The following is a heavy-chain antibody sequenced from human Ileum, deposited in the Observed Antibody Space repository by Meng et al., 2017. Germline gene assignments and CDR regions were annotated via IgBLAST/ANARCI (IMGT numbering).Heavy chain of an antibody. CDR1: GGTFTTNT. Sequence: QEKVVRDGAEMKQPGSSVRVSCKASGGTFTTNTFNGVRLAPGQGLEWLGQIIPMFDTANYAQKFQGRVTLTADKSTRTAFMELSSLRSEDTAVYYCARQYCSSSSCYLIDDWGHGTMVTVSS. D-gene: IGHD2-2*01. V-gene: IGHV1-69*06. J-gene: IGHJ4*01. CDR3: ARQYCSSSSCYLIDD. CDR2: IIPMFDTA.